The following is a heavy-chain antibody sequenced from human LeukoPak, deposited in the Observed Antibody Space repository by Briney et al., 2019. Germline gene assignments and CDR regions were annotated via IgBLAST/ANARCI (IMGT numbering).Heavy chain of an antibody. Sequence: PGGSLRLSCAASGFTFNNYAMSWVRQGPGKGLEWVSAISGSGGSTYYADFVKGRCTISRDTSKNTLYLQMNSLRVEDTAIYYCAKAGICSETSCLHGLYDYWGQGTLVTVFS. CDR1: GFTFNNYA. D-gene: IGHD2-2*01. V-gene: IGHV3-23*01. J-gene: IGHJ4*02. CDR3: AKAGICSETSCLHGLYDY. CDR2: ISGSGGST.